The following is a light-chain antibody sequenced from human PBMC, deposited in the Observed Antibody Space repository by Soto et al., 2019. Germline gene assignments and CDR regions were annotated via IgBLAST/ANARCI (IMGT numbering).Light chain of an antibody. CDR3: QQYGSSPPIT. J-gene: IGKJ5*01. CDR2: RAS. CDR1: QSISSN. V-gene: IGKV3-15*01. Sequence: EIVMTQSPATLSVSPGERATLSCRASQSISSNLAWYQQKLGQAPRLLIYRASTRATGIPARFSGSGSGTEFTLTISRLEPEDFAVYYCQQYGSSPPITFGQGTRLEIK.